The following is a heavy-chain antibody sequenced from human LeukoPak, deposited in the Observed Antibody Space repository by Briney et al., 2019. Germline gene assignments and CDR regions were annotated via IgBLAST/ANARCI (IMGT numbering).Heavy chain of an antibody. CDR3: ARDGLTDSSGYTVIDN. J-gene: IGHJ4*02. D-gene: IGHD3-22*01. V-gene: IGHV1-69*04. CDR2: IIPILGIA. CDR1: GGTFSSYA. Sequence: SVKVSCKASGGTFSSYAISWVRQAPGQGLEWMGRIIPILGIANYAQKFQGRVTITADKSTSTAYMELSSLRSEDTAVYYCARDGLTDSSGYTVIDNWGQGTLVTVSS.